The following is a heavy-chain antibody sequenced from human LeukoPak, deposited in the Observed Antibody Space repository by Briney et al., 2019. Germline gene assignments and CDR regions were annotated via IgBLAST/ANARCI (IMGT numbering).Heavy chain of an antibody. J-gene: IGHJ4*02. D-gene: IGHD4-17*01. Sequence: GASVKVSCKASGGTFSSYAISWVRQAPGQGLEWMGRIIPILGIANYAQKFQGRVTITADKSTSTAYMELSSLRSEDTAVYYCARSPVTTLDLDYWGQGTLVTVSS. V-gene: IGHV1-69*04. CDR3: ARSPVTTLDLDY. CDR2: IIPILGIA. CDR1: GGTFSSYA.